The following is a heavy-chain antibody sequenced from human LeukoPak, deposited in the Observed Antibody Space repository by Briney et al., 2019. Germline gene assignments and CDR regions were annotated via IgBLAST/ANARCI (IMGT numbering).Heavy chain of an antibody. CDR1: GFTFSSYW. CDR3: ARYSSSSGGASYYLDY. D-gene: IGHD6-6*01. V-gene: IGHV3-48*04. Sequence: GGSLRLSCAASGFTFSSYWMNWVRQAPGKGVWWVSYISSSSSTIYYADSVKGRFTISRDNAKNILYLQINSLRSEATAVYYCARYSSSSGGASYYLDYWGHGTLVTVSS. CDR2: ISSSSSTI. J-gene: IGHJ4*01.